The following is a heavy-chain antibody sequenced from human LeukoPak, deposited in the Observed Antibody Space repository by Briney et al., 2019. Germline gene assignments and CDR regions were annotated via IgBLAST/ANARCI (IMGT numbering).Heavy chain of an antibody. CDR2: IIPILGIA. CDR3: ARERAGEYYFDY. Sequence: SVKVSCKAAGGTFSSYAIGWVRQAPGQGLEWMGRIIPILGIANYAQKFQGRVTITADKSTSTAYMELSSLRSEDTAVYYCARERAGEYYFDYWGQGTLVTVSS. V-gene: IGHV1-69*04. CDR1: GGTFSSYA. D-gene: IGHD3-10*01. J-gene: IGHJ4*02.